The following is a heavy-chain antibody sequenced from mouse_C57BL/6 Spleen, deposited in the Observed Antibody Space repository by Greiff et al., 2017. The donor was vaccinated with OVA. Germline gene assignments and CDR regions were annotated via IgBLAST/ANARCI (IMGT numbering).Heavy chain of an antibody. CDR3: ARRESIYYGKDYAMDY. D-gene: IGHD2-1*01. CDR2: INPNNGGT. Sequence: EVQLQQSGPELVKPGASVKISCKASGYTFTDYYMNWVKQSHGKSLEWIGDINPNNGGTSYNQKFKGKATLTVDKSSSTAYMELRSLTSEDSAVYYCARRESIYYGKDYAMDYWGQGTSVTVSS. V-gene: IGHV1-26*01. CDR1: GYTFTDYY. J-gene: IGHJ4*01.